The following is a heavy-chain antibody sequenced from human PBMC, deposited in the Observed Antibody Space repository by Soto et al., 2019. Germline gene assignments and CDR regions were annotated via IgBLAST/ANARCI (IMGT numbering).Heavy chain of an antibody. D-gene: IGHD3-10*02. Sequence: EVQLLVSGGRFVQPGGSLKLSCEASGFTFGNYAMTWVRQAPGKGLEWVSTISGSGDRTYYADSVTGRFTISRDNSKSTLFLHMNRPTAEDTAIYFCAIVRVADSALDHWGQGTLVTVSS. CDR1: GFTFGNYA. J-gene: IGHJ4*02. CDR3: AIVRVADSALDH. CDR2: ISGSGDRT. V-gene: IGHV3-23*01.